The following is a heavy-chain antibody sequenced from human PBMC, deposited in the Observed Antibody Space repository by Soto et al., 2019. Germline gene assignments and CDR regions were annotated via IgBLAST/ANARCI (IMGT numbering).Heavy chain of an antibody. D-gene: IGHD1-26*01. CDR2: INSDGSSI. CDR3: ARGHIDVGDAFDV. J-gene: IGHJ3*01. V-gene: IGHV3-74*01. Sequence: PGGSLRLSCATSGFTFSRYWMHWVRQVPGKGLVWVSRINSDGSSISYSDSVKGRFTISRDNAKNTLYLQMSSLRVEDTAVYYCARGHIDVGDAFDVWGPGTVVTVSS. CDR1: GFTFSRYW.